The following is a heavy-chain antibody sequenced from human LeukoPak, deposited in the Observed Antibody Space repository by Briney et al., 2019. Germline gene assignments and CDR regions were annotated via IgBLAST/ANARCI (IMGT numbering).Heavy chain of an antibody. Sequence: SETLSFTCAVLGVSFRGYYWSGIRQAPGKGLEWMGEINESGDTKYNPSLKSRVTISVGTSKNQFSLNVKSGTSADTAVYYCARALIVTPASCYMDVWGKGTTVTVSS. D-gene: IGHD3-22*01. V-gene: IGHV4-34*01. CDR3: ARALIVTPASCYMDV. J-gene: IGHJ6*03. CDR2: INESGDT. CDR1: GVSFRGYY.